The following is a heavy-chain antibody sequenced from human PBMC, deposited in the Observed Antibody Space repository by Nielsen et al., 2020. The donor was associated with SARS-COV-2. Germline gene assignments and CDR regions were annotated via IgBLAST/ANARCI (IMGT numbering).Heavy chain of an antibody. J-gene: IGHJ3*02. V-gene: IGHV3-7*03. CDR2: IKQDGSEK. CDR3: ARDRYYDFWSGSPAGDAFDI. Sequence: GGSLRLSCAASGFTFSSYWMSWVRQAPGKGLEWVANIKQDGSEKNYVDSVKGRFTISRDNAKNSLYLQMNSLRAEDTAVYYCARDRYYDFWSGSPAGDAFDIWGQGTMVTVSS. CDR1: GFTFSSYW. D-gene: IGHD3-3*01.